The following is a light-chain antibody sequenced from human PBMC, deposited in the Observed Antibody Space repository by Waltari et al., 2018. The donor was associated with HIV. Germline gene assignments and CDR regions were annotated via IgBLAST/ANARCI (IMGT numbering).Light chain of an antibody. CDR3: QQCSDWPLS. J-gene: IGKJ4*01. CDR2: DAS. Sequence: ELVFIHSPAILSLSPAERATLSCRASQSVTNYLAWYQQKPGQAPRLLIYDASIRATGIPDRFSGSGSGTDFNLTISSLGPEDFAVYYCQQCSDWPLSFGGGSRVEIK. V-gene: IGKV3-11*01. CDR1: QSVTNY.